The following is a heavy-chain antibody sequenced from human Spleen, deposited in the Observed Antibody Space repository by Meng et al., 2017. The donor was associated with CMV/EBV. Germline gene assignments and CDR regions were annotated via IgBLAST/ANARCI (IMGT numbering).Heavy chain of an antibody. D-gene: IGHD4-17*01. J-gene: IGHJ4*02. CDR2: VNTNSGNT. CDR1: GYTFTSYD. CDR3: ARVVDGDYLFDY. Sequence: ASVKVSCKASGYTFTSYDINWVLQATGQGLEWMGWVNTNSGNTGYAQKFQGRVTMTRDTYISTAYMELSRLRSDDTAVYYCARVVDGDYLFDYWGQGTLVTVSS. V-gene: IGHV1-8*02.